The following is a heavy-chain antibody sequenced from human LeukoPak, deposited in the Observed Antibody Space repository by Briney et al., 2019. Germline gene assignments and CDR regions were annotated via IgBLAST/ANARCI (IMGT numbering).Heavy chain of an antibody. CDR2: MNPNSGNT. CDR3: ARGPVTHYDFWSGYSRNYYYGMDV. V-gene: IGHV1-8*01. CDR1: GYTFTSYD. J-gene: IGHJ6*02. Sequence: ASVKVSCKASGYTFTSYDINWVRQATGQGLEWMGWMNPNSGNTGYAQKFQGRVTMTRNTSISTAYMELSSLRSEDTVVYYCARGPVTHYDFWSGYSRNYYYGMDVWGQGTTVTVSS. D-gene: IGHD3-3*01.